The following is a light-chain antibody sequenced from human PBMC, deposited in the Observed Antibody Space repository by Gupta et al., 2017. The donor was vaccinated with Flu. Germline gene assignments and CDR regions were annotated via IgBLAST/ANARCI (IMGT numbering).Light chain of an antibody. CDR1: PANSGSHD. CDR2: YNN. CDR3: SSSDHSINGPFV. V-gene: IGLV1-40*01. J-gene: IGLJ3*02. Sequence: TTSCAASPANSGSHDVHCYQQLPGAAPPLLIFYNNHRPSGVPDRCSCSKSGTSASLVITGRLPEDEADYYCSSSDHSINGPFVFGGGTKLTVL.